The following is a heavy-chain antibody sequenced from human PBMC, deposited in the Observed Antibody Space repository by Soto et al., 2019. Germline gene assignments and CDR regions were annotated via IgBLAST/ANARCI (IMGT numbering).Heavy chain of an antibody. J-gene: IGHJ6*03. CDR2: ISYDGSNK. D-gene: IGHD3-16*01. CDR1: GFTFSSYG. CDR3: AKDGGSDYYYYMDV. Sequence: GGSLRLSCAASGFTFSSYGMHWVRQAPGKGLEWVAVISYDGSNKYYADSVKGRFTISRDNSKNTLYLQMNSLRAEDTAVYYCAKDGGSDYYYYMDVWGKGTTVTVSS. V-gene: IGHV3-30*18.